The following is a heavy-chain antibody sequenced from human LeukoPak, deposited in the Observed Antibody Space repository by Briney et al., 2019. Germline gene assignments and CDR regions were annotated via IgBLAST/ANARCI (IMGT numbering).Heavy chain of an antibody. V-gene: IGHV3-53*01. Sequence: PGGSLRLSCAASGFTVSSNYMSWVRQAPGKGLEWVSVIFSGGTTYYADSVKGRFTISRDNSKNTLYLQMNSLRAEDTAVYYCAREGNYYDMDVWGQGTTDTVSS. J-gene: IGHJ6*02. CDR3: AREGNYYDMDV. CDR2: IFSGGTT. CDR1: GFTVSSNY.